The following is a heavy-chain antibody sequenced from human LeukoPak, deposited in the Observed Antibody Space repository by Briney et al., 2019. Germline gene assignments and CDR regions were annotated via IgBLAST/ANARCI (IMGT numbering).Heavy chain of an antibody. CDR3: ATDAGDSSGYYYPSFDY. Sequence: ASEKVSCKVSGYTLTELSMHWVRQAPGKGLEWMGGFDPEDGETIYAQKFQGRVTMTEDTSTDTAYMELSSLRSEDTAVYYCATDAGDSSGYYYPSFDYWGQGTLVTVSS. CDR2: FDPEDGET. D-gene: IGHD3-22*01. CDR1: GYTLTELS. V-gene: IGHV1-24*01. J-gene: IGHJ4*02.